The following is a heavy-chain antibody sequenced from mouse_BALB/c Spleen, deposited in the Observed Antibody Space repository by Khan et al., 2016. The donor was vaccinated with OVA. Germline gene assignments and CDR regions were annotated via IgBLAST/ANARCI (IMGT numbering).Heavy chain of an antibody. J-gene: IGHJ2*01. CDR1: GYLITSGCY. CDR2: ISYDGNN. CDR3: ARDEGDYYGDSFDY. Sequence: EVQLQESGPGLVKPSQSLSLTCSVTGYLITSGCYWNWIRQFPGNKLEWMGHISYDGNNNYNPSLRNRISITRDTSKNQFFLRLNSVTTEDTATYYCARDEGDYYGDSFDYWGQGTTLTVSS. V-gene: IGHV3-6*02. D-gene: IGHD1-1*01.